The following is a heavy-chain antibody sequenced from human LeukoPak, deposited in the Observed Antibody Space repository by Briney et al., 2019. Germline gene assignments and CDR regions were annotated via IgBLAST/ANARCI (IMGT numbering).Heavy chain of an antibody. V-gene: IGHV4-4*07. CDR1: GGSISTYF. CDR3: ARDQRGSGSYLDY. J-gene: IGHJ4*02. CDR2: IYSSGST. Sequence: SETLSLTCTVSGGSISTYFWSWIRQPAGKGLDWIGRIYSSGSTNYSPSLKSRVTMSVDTSENQFSLKLSSVTAADTAVYYCARDQRGSGSYLDYWGQGTLVTVSS. D-gene: IGHD3-10*01.